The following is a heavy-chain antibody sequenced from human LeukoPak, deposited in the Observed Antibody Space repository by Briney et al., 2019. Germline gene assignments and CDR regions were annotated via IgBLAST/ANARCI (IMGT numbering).Heavy chain of an antibody. J-gene: IGHJ4*02. V-gene: IGHV1-8*01. Sequence: ASVKVSCKASGYTFTSYDFNWVRQATGQRPEWMGWMSPNSGDTGYAQKFQGRVTITADESTSTAYMELSSLRSEDTAVYYCAGAPGGSPYYFDYWGQGTLVTVSS. CDR2: MSPNSGDT. D-gene: IGHD4-23*01. CDR1: GYTFTSYD. CDR3: AGAPGGSPYYFDY.